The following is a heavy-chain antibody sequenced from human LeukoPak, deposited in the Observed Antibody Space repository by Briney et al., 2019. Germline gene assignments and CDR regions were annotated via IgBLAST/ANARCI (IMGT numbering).Heavy chain of an antibody. Sequence: GASVTVSCTASGYTFTVYYMHWVREAPGQGLEWMGWINANSGDTKYAQKFQGRVTMTRDTSISTAYMELSRLRSDDTAMYYCAREISGYSDYWGQGTLVTVSS. J-gene: IGHJ4*02. CDR3: AREISGYSDY. CDR1: GYTFTVYY. CDR2: INANSGDT. V-gene: IGHV1-2*02. D-gene: IGHD3-22*01.